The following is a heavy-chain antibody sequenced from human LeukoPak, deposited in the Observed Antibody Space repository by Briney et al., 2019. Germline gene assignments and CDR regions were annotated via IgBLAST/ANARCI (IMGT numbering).Heavy chain of an antibody. V-gene: IGHV3-53*04. D-gene: IGHD6-19*01. J-gene: IGHJ4*02. CDR1: GFTFSSNY. CDR3: ARGGTPGYSSGRIDY. Sequence: GGSLRLSCVASGFTFSSNYMSWVRQAPGKGLEWVSVIYSAGSTYYSDSVKGRCTISRHNSENTLYLHMNSLRVEDTAVYFCARGGTPGYSSGRIDYWGQGTLVTVSS. CDR2: IYSAGST.